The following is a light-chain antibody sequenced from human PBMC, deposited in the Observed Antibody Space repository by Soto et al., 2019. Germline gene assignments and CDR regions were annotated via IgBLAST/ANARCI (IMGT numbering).Light chain of an antibody. V-gene: IGLV3-1*01. CDR3: QAWDSSTNWV. Sequence: SYELTQPPSVSVSPGQTASITCSGDKLGDKYACWYQQKPGQSPVLVIYLDVKRPSEIPERFSGSNSGNTATLTISGTQAMDEADYYCQAWDSSTNWVFGGGTKLTVL. CDR1: KLGDKY. CDR2: LDV. J-gene: IGLJ3*02.